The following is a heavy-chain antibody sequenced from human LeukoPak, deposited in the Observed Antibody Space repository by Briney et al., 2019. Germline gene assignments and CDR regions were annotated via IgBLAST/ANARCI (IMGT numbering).Heavy chain of an antibody. CDR2: LDPGDSYT. J-gene: IGHJ4*02. V-gene: IGHV5-10-1*01. Sequence: GESLKISCKGSGYNFTSHWISWVRQMPGKGLEWMGRLDPGDSYTNYSPSFQGHVTISADRSFSTAFLQWSSLRASDTAMYYCARLRDGSLDYWGQGTLVTVSS. CDR3: ARLRDGSLDY. CDR1: GYNFTSHW.